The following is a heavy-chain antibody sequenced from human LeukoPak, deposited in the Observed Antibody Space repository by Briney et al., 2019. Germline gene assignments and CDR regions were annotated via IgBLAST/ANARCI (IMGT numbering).Heavy chain of an antibody. CDR1: GYTFTIYY. Sequence: ASVKVSCKSSGYTFTIYYMHWVRQAPGQGLEWMGIINPSGGSTSYAQKFQGRVTMTRDTSTSTVYMELSSLRSEDTAVYYCARSRYCSSTSCYNTRYGMDVWGKGTTVTVSS. CDR3: ARSRYCSSTSCYNTRYGMDV. V-gene: IGHV1-46*01. J-gene: IGHJ6*04. CDR2: INPSGGST. D-gene: IGHD2-2*02.